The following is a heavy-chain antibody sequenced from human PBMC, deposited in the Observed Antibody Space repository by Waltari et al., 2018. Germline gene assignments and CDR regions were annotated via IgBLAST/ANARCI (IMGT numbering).Heavy chain of an antibody. D-gene: IGHD4-17*01. Sequence: QVQLVQSGAEVKKPGASVKVSCKASGYTFTGYYMHWVRQAPGQGLEWMGGIIPIFGTANYAQKFQGRVTITADESTSTAYMELSSLRSEDTAVYYCARHPTTVIPTDYWGQGTLVTVSS. CDR2: IIPIFGTA. J-gene: IGHJ4*02. V-gene: IGHV1-69*01. CDR3: ARHPTTVIPTDY. CDR1: GYTFTGYY.